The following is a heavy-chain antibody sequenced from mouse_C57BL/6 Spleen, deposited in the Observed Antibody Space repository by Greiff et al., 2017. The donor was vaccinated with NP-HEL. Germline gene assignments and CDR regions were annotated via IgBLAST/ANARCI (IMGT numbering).Heavy chain of an antibody. Sequence: VKLQESGAELARPGASVKMSCKASGYTFTSYTMHWVKQRPGQGLEWIGYINPSSGYTKYNQKFKDKATLTADKSSSTAYMQLSSLTSEDSAVYYCASGGDGYYFYAMDYWGQGTSVTVSS. V-gene: IGHV1-4*01. D-gene: IGHD2-3*01. CDR2: INPSSGYT. CDR1: GYTFTSYT. CDR3: ASGGDGYYFYAMDY. J-gene: IGHJ4*01.